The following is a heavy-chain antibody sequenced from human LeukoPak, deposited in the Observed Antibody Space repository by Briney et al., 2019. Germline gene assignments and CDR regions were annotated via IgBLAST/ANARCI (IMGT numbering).Heavy chain of an antibody. D-gene: IGHD1-26*01. V-gene: IGHV4-39*01. Sequence: PSETLSLACSVSGASISGGTYYWGWIRQPPGKGLEWIGSIYYTGSTYDNPSLKSRVTISVGTSKNQFSLKLSSVTAADTAVYYCARRGGSGRAFDYWGQGTLVTVSS. CDR2: IYYTGST. J-gene: IGHJ4*02. CDR1: GASISGGTYY. CDR3: ARRGGSGRAFDY.